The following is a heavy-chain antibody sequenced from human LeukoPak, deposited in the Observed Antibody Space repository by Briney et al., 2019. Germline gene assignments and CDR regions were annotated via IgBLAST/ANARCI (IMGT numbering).Heavy chain of an antibody. J-gene: IGHJ6*03. D-gene: IGHD3-3*01. CDR2: IYHSGST. Sequence: PSETLSLTCTVSGYSISSGYYWGWIRQPPGKGLEWIGSIYHSGSTYYNPSLKSRVTISVDTSKNQFSLKLSSVTAADTAVYYCARAKGFWGGEDYYYYYMDVWGKGTTVTVTS. V-gene: IGHV4-38-2*02. CDR1: GYSISSGYY. CDR3: ARAKGFWGGEDYYYYYMDV.